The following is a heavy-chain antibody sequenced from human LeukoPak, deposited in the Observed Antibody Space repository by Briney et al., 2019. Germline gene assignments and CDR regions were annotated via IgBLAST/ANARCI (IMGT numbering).Heavy chain of an antibody. CDR2: INSDGSST. CDR1: GFTFSSYW. CDR3: ARVETEVLWFGELSYPYGMDV. J-gene: IGHJ6*04. D-gene: IGHD3-10*01. V-gene: IGHV3-74*01. Sequence: QPGGSLRLSCAASGFTFSSYWMHWVRQAPGKGLVWVSRINSDGSSTSYADSVKGRFTISRDNAKNTLYLQMNSLRAEDTAVYYCARVETEVLWFGELSYPYGMDVWGKGTTVTVSS.